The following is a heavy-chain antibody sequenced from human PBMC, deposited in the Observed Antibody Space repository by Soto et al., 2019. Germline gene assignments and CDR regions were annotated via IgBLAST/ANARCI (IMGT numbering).Heavy chain of an antibody. V-gene: IGHV3-23*01. CDR2: ISGNSGKT. J-gene: IGHJ4*01. CDR3: AKLGFVLMELYYFHQ. CDR1: GFTFSSHA. D-gene: IGHD2-8*01. Sequence: GGSLRLSCTASGFTFSSHAMSWVRQAPGKELEWVSTISGNSGKTNYAESVKGRFSISRDNSKNTVHLQLDSLRAEDTAVYFCAKLGFVLMELYYFHQWGHGTLVTVSS.